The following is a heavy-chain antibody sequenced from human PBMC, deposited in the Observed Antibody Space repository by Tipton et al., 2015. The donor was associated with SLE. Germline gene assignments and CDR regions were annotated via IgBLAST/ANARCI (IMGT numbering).Heavy chain of an antibody. J-gene: IGHJ4*02. Sequence: TLSLTCAVYGGSFSGYYWSWIRQPPGKGLEWIGEINHSGSTNHNPSLKSRVTISVDTSKNQLSLKLSAVTAADTAVYYCAIALWKSGDYWGQGTLVTVSS. CDR1: GGSFSGYY. CDR2: INHSGST. V-gene: IGHV4-34*01. D-gene: IGHD1-1*01. CDR3: AIALWKSGDY.